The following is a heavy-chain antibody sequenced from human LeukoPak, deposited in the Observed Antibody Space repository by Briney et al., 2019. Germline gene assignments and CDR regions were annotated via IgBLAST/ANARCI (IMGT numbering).Heavy chain of an antibody. Sequence: GASVKVSCKASGYTFTSYYMHWVRQAPGQGLEWMGIINPSGGSTSYAQKLQGRVTMTRDMSTSTVYMELSSLRSEDTAVYYCARDALSAAGWGEGLDYWGQGTLVTVSS. CDR3: ARDALSAAGWGEGLDY. V-gene: IGHV1-46*01. CDR2: INPSGGST. CDR1: GYTFTSYY. J-gene: IGHJ4*02. D-gene: IGHD6-13*01.